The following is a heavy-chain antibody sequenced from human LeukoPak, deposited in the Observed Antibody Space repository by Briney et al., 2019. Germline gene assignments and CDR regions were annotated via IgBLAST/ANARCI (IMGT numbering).Heavy chain of an antibody. CDR3: ARRLPYDYVWGSYRYDDAFDI. CDR1: GGSISSSSYY. D-gene: IGHD3-16*02. J-gene: IGHJ3*02. Sequence: KPSETLSLTCTVSGGSISSSSYYWGWIRQPPGKGLEWIGSIYYSGSTYYNPSLKSRVTISVDKPKNQFSLKLSSVTAADTAVYYCARRLPYDYVWGSYRYDDAFDIWGQGTMVTVSS. V-gene: IGHV4-39*01. CDR2: IYYSGST.